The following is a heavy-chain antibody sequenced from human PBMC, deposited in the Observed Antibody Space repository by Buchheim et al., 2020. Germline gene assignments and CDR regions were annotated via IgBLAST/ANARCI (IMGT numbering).Heavy chain of an antibody. CDR1: GFTFSSYA. V-gene: IGHV3-30-3*01. D-gene: IGHD3-3*01. Sequence: QVQLVESGGGVVQPGRSLRLSCAASGFTFSSYAMHWVRQAPGKGLEWVAVISYDGSNKYYADSVKGRLTISRDNSKNTLYLQMNSLRAEDTAVYYCARAYDFWSGDYGYFDYWGQGTL. CDR3: ARAYDFWSGDYGYFDY. CDR2: ISYDGSNK. J-gene: IGHJ4*02.